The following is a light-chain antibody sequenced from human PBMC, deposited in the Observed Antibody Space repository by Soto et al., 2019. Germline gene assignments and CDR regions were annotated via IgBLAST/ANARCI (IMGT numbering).Light chain of an antibody. CDR1: SSDVGGYNY. V-gene: IGLV2-14*01. Sequence: QSALTQPASVSWSPGQSITISCTGTSSDVGGYNYVSWYQQHPGKAPKLMIYDVSNRPSGVSNSFSGSKSGNTASLTISGLQAEDEADYYCSSYTSSSLVVFVGWTKLTV. CDR2: DVS. J-gene: IGLJ2*01. CDR3: SSYTSSSLVV.